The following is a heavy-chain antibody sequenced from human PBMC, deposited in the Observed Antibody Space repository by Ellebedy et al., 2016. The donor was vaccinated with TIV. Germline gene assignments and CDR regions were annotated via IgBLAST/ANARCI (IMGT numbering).Heavy chain of an antibody. V-gene: IGHV3-7*03. CDR2: IKEDGSEK. CDR1: GFTFGNFV. Sequence: GGSLRLSXVASGFTFGNFVMHWVRQAPDKGLEWVANIKEDGSEKYYAGSVKGRFTISRDNTKNSLYLQMNTLRAEDTAVYFCAGRHFDLWGRGTLVTVSS. J-gene: IGHJ2*01. CDR3: AGRHFDL.